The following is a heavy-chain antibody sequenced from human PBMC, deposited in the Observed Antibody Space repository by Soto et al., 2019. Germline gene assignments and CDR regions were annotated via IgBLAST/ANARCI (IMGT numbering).Heavy chain of an antibody. Sequence: GWSLRLSCAASGYSVRSYGMPVVRKEPGKGLEWVAVISNDGSNKYYADSVKGRFTISRDNSKNTLYLQMNSLRAEDTAVYYCAKGARLSIAVAGMCDYWGQGTLVTVSS. CDR1: GYSVRSYG. D-gene: IGHD6-19*01. J-gene: IGHJ4*02. CDR2: ISNDGSNK. CDR3: AKGARLSIAVAGMCDY. V-gene: IGHV3-30*18.